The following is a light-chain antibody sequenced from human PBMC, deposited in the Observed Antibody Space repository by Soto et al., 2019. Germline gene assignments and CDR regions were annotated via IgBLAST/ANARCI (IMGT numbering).Light chain of an antibody. V-gene: IGLV2-14*03. CDR3: TSWTTSTTMI. CDR2: DVN. Sequence: QSALTQPASVSGSPGQSITISCTGTSSDIGAYNFVSWYQQHQGKAPKLMLYDVNIRPSGVSNRFSGSKSGNTASLTISGPQAEDEADYYCTSWTTSTTMIFGGGTKLTVL. J-gene: IGLJ2*01. CDR1: SSDIGAYNF.